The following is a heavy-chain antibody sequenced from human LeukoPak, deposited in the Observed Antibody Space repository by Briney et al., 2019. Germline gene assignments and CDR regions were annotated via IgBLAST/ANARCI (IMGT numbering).Heavy chain of an antibody. V-gene: IGHV3-30*18. D-gene: IGHD3-10*01. Sequence: GGSLRLSCAASGFTFSSYGMHWVRQAPGKGLEWGAVISYDGSNKYYADSVKGRFTISRDNSKNTLYLQMNSLRAEDTAVYYCAKGVGGLLWFGEPFDYWGQGTLVTVSS. CDR2: ISYDGSNK. CDR3: AKGVGGLLWFGEPFDY. J-gene: IGHJ4*02. CDR1: GFTFSSYG.